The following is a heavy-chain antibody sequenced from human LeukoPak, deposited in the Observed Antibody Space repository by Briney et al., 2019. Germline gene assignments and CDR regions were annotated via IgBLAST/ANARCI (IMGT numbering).Heavy chain of an antibody. J-gene: IGHJ6*02. D-gene: IGHD2-15*01. CDR3: AKVEAYCSGGSCYLLDHYYYYGMDV. V-gene: IGHV3-23*01. CDR2: ISGRGGST. CDR1: GFSFSSYA. Sequence: PGGSLRLSCAASGFSFSSYAMSWVRQAPGKGLEWVSGISGRGGSTYYADSVKGRFTISRDNSKNTLYLQMNSLRAEDTAVYYCAKVEAYCSGGSCYLLDHYYYYGMDVWGQGTTVTVSS.